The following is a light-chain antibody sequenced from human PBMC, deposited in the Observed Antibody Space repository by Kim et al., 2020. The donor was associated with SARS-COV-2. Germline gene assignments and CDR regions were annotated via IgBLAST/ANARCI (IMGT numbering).Light chain of an antibody. CDR3: QTWDSITVV. CDR2: QDT. CDR1: KLGEKY. J-gene: IGLJ2*01. Sequence: LSPGQTASSTCSGDKLGEKYACWYQQKPGQSPVLVIYQDTKRPSGIPARFSGSNSGNTATLTISGTQAMDEADYYCQTWDSITVVFGGGTQLTVL. V-gene: IGLV3-1*01.